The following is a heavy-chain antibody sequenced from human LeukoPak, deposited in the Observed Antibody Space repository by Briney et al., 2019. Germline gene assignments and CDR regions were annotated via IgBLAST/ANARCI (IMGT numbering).Heavy chain of an antibody. CDR1: GFTFSNYA. J-gene: IGHJ5*01. D-gene: IGHD3-10*01. CDR3: AKDGRYYFGSGSYPFDS. Sequence: PGGSLRLSCAASGFTFSNYAMSWVRQAPGKGLEWVSAISGSGDNTYYADSVRGRFTISRDNSKDTLCLQMNNLRAVDTAMYYCAKDGRYYFGSGSYPFDSWGQGTRVTVSS. CDR2: ISGSGDNT. V-gene: IGHV3-23*01.